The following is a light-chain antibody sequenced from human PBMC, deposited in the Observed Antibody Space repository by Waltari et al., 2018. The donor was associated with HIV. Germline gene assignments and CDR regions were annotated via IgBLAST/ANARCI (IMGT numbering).Light chain of an antibody. J-gene: IGKJ4*01. V-gene: IGKV3-15*01. CDR3: QQYKSWPLT. Sequence: EIVMTQSPGTLSVSPWERATLSCRASQTVSGALAWYQQNPGQSPRLLIYGASTRATGIPARFSGSASGTEFTLTISGLQSEDVAVYYCQQYKSWPLTFGGGTTVEI. CDR2: GAS. CDR1: QTVSGA.